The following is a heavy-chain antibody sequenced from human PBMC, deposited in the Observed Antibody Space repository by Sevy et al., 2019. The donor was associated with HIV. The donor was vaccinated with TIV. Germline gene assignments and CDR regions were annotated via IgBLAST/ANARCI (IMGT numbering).Heavy chain of an antibody. CDR2: IYYRGST. D-gene: IGHD1-26*01. V-gene: IGHV4-59*01. CDR1: GGSISSYY. CDR3: ARESPLGMEWELSRPQNWFDP. Sequence: AESLSLTCTVFGGSISSYYWNWIRQPPGKGLEGIGYIYYRGSTNYNPSLKSRVTIPVDMSKNQFSLKLSSVTAADTAVYYCARESPLGMEWELSRPQNWFDPWGQGTLVTVSS. J-gene: IGHJ5*02.